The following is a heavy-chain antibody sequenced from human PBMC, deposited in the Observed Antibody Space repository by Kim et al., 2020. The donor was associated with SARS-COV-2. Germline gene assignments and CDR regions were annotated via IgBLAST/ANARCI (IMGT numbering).Heavy chain of an antibody. Sequence: GGSLRLSCAASGFTVSSNYMSWVRQAPGKGLEWVSVIYSGGSTYYADSVKGRFTISRDNSKNTLYLQMNSLRAEDTAVYYCASIAAAGTWNDWDYWGQGTLVTVSS. CDR1: GFTVSSNY. V-gene: IGHV3-53*01. CDR2: IYSGGST. J-gene: IGHJ4*02. D-gene: IGHD6-13*01. CDR3: ASIAAAGTWNDWDY.